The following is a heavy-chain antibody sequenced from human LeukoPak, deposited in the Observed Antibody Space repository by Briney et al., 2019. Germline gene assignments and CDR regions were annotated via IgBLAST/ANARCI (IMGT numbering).Heavy chain of an antibody. J-gene: IGHJ5*02. CDR2: IYYRGGT. V-gene: IGHV4-39*01. CDR3: ARRAYYDSSGFKP. D-gene: IGHD3-22*01. CDR1: VDSISRSSYF. Sequence: SVPLSLLCSVSVDSISRSSYFCRSVCRPPGKGLVRVGSIYYRGGTSYNPSLKSRVTISVDTSKNQFSLKLSSVTAADTAVYYCARRAYYDSSGFKPWGQGTLVTVSS.